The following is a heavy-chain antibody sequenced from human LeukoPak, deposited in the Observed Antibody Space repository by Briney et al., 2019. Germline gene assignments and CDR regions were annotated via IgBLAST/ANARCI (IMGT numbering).Heavy chain of an antibody. CDR1: GFTFSHYG. Sequence: GGSLRLSCAASGFTFSHYGMHWVRQGPGKGLEWVAYIAHHGSNKYHADSVKGRFTISRDNSKRTLYLQMNNLRADDTAVYYCAKDGSWSCTDWGQGALVTVSS. CDR2: IAHHGSNK. D-gene: IGHD2-8*02. CDR3: AKDGSWSCTD. J-gene: IGHJ4*02. V-gene: IGHV3-30*02.